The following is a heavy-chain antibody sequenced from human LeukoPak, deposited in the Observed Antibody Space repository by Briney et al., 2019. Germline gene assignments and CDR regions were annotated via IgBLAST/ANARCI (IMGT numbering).Heavy chain of an antibody. CDR1: GGSISSSSYY. J-gene: IGHJ5*02. CDR2: MYYSGNT. Sequence: SQTLSLTCTVSGGSISSSSYYWGWIRQPPGKGLEWIGSMYYSGNTYYNPSLESRVTISVDTSKNQFSLKLSSVTAADTAVYYCARRPVAMYCSSTSCYWGFDPWGQGTLVTVSS. CDR3: ARRPVAMYCSSTSCYWGFDP. V-gene: IGHV4-39*07. D-gene: IGHD2-2*01.